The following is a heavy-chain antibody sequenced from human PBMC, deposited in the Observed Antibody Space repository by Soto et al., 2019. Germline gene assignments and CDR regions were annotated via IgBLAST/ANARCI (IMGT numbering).Heavy chain of an antibody. J-gene: IGHJ6*02. CDR2: IYHSGST. D-gene: IGHD1-26*01. Sequence: QVQLQESGPGLVKPSGTLSLTCAVSGGSISSSNWWSWVRQPPGKGLEWIGEIYHSGSTNYNPSLKGRVPISVNKAKNQVSLELRSLTAAGPAGYYCARVSGSYYYGMDVWGQGTTVTVSS. CDR3: ARVSGSYYYGMDV. CDR1: GGSISSSNW. V-gene: IGHV4-4*02.